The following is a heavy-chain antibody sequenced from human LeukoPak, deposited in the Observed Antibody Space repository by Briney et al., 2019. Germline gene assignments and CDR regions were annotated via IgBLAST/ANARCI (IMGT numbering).Heavy chain of an antibody. J-gene: IGHJ4*02. V-gene: IGHV7-4-1*01. CDR3: ARIGYNTLDY. CDR2: INTNTGNP. CDR1: GYSFTNYA. D-gene: IGHD3-3*01. Sequence: ASVKVSCKTSGYSFTNYAIHWVRQAPGQRLEWTGWINTNTGNPSYALDFTGRLVLSLDTSVSTADLHLDSLKAEDTAVYYCARIGYNTLDYWGQGNPGHRLL.